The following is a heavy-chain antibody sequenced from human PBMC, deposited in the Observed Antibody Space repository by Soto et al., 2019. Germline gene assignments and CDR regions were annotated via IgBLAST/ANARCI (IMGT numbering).Heavy chain of an antibody. CDR2: IIPIFGTA. D-gene: IGHD3-3*01. Sequence: QVQLVQSGAEVKKPGSSVKVSCKASGGTFSSYAISWVRQAPGQGLEWMGGIIPIFGTANYAQKFQGRVTITADNSTSTAYKELSSMRSEDTAVYYCARDYDFWSGYHKANWFDPWGQGTLVTVSS. V-gene: IGHV1-69*06. CDR3: ARDYDFWSGYHKANWFDP. J-gene: IGHJ5*02. CDR1: GGTFSSYA.